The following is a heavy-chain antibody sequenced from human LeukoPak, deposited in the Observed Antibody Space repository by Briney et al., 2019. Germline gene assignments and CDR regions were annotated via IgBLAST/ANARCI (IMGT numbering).Heavy chain of an antibody. CDR1: GDSMTNYY. CDR2: IYYSGST. V-gene: IGHV4-59*01. Sequence: SETLSLTCTVSGDSMTNYYWSWIRQSPGKGLEWIGYIYYSGSTTYNPSLKSRVTISVDTSKNQFSLKLSSVTAADTAIYYCARVSGNSRFDPWGQGTLVTVSS. CDR3: ARVSGNSRFDP. J-gene: IGHJ5*02. D-gene: IGHD4-23*01.